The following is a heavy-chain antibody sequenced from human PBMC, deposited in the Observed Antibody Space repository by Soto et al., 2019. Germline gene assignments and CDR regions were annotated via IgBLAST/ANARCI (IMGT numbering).Heavy chain of an antibody. Sequence: GGSLRLSCAASGFTFSSHAMSWVRQAPGKGLEWVSAISSSGGSTYYADSVKGRFTISRDNSKNTLYLQMNSLRAEDTAVYYCAKDRTASAVVDGDDYWGQGTLVTVSS. CDR2: ISSSGGST. V-gene: IGHV3-23*01. CDR1: GFTFSSHA. J-gene: IGHJ4*02. D-gene: IGHD5-12*01. CDR3: AKDRTASAVVDGDDY.